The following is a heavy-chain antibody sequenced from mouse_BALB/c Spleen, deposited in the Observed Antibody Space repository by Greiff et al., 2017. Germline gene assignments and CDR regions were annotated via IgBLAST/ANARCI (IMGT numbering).Heavy chain of an antibody. Sequence: VQLQQPGAELVKPGASVKLSCKASGYTFTSYWMHWVKQRPGQGLEWIGEINPSNGRTNYNEKFKSKATLTVDKSSSTAYMQLSSLTSEDSAVYYCATYYGSSFYYYAMDYWGQGTSVTVSS. V-gene: IGHV1S81*02. CDR2: INPSNGRT. CDR3: ATYYGSSFYYYAMDY. J-gene: IGHJ4*01. D-gene: IGHD1-1*01. CDR1: GYTFTSYW.